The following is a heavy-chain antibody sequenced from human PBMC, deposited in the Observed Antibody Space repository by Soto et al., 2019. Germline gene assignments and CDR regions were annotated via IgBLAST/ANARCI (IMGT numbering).Heavy chain of an antibody. Sequence: ESLKISCKGSGYNFATYWIAWVRQLPGKGPEWMGIIYPGDSDTSYSPSFQGQVTISVDKSISTAYLQWNSLKASDTAVYYCARRGYSYVLDVWGQGTKVTVSS. D-gene: IGHD5-18*01. CDR1: GYNFATYW. CDR3: ARRGYSYVLDV. CDR2: IYPGDSDT. J-gene: IGHJ6*02. V-gene: IGHV5-51*01.